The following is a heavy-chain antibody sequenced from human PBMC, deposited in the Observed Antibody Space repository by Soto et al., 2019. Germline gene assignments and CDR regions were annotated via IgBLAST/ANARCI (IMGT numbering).Heavy chain of an antibody. D-gene: IGHD6-6*01. CDR2: ISSSSSYT. Sequence: QVQLVESGGGLVKPGGSLRLSCAASGFTFSDYYMSWIRQAPGKGLEWVSYISSSSSYTNYADSVKGRLTISRDNAKNSLYLQMNSLRAEDTAVYYCARERNAQLGDPYYYYGMDVWGQGTTVTVSS. CDR1: GFTFSDYY. CDR3: ARERNAQLGDPYYYYGMDV. V-gene: IGHV3-11*06. J-gene: IGHJ6*02.